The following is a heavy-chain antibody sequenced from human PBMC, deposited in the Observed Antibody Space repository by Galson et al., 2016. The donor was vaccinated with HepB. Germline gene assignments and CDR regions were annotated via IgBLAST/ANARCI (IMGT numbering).Heavy chain of an antibody. CDR2: ISGPGRNT. CDR3: AKDPIQCGGDCTRASYYFDY. V-gene: IGHV3-23*01. CDR1: KFTFRNYA. D-gene: IGHD2-21*02. Sequence: SLRLSCAASKFTFRNYAMSWVRQAPGKGLEWVSSISGPGRNTYYADSVKGRFTISRDNSTNPLYLQMNSLRAEDTAVYYCAKDPIQCGGDCTRASYYFDYWGQGLLVTVSS. J-gene: IGHJ4*02.